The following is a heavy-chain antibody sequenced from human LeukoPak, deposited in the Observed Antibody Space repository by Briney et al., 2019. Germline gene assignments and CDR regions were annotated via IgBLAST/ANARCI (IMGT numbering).Heavy chain of an antibody. CDR1: GGSISSGDYY. Sequence: SETLSLTCTVSGGSISSGDYYWSWIRQPPGKGLEWIGYMYNSGSTYYNPSLKSRVTISVDTSKNQFSLTLSSVTAADTAVYYCARGKWELLPNFDYWGQETLVTVSS. CDR2: MYNSGST. CDR3: ARGKWELLPNFDY. D-gene: IGHD1-26*01. V-gene: IGHV4-30-4*08. J-gene: IGHJ4*02.